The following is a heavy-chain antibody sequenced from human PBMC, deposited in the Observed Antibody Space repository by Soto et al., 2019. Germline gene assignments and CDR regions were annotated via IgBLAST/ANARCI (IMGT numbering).Heavy chain of an antibody. V-gene: IGHV3-23*01. CDR1: GFTFSSYA. CDR3: AKAPHIVVVPAAPGNWFDP. Sequence: GGSLRLSCAASGFTFSSYAMSWVRQAPGKGLEWVSAISGSGGSTYYADSVKGRFTISRDNSKNTLYLQMNSLRAEDTAVYYCAKAPHIVVVPAAPGNWFDPWGQGTLVTVSS. D-gene: IGHD2-2*01. J-gene: IGHJ5*02. CDR2: ISGSGGST.